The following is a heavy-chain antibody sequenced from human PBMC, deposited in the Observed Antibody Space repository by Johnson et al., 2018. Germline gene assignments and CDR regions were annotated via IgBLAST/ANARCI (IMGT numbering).Heavy chain of an antibody. J-gene: IGHJ2*01. CDR3: AKDRGASGGWYFDL. CDR1: GFTFSSYG. CDR2: ISYDGSNK. V-gene: IGHV3-30*18. D-gene: IGHD2-15*01. Sequence: QVQLVQSGGGVVQPGRSLRLSCAASGFTFSSYGMNWVRQAPGKGLEWVAVISYDGSNKYYADSVKGRFTISRDNSRNTLYLQMNNLRAEDTAVYYCAKDRGASGGWYFDLWGRGTLVTVSS.